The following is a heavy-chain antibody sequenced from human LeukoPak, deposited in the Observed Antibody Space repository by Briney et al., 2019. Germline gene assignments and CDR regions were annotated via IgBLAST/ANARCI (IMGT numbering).Heavy chain of an antibody. CDR1: GYTFTGYF. J-gene: IGHJ4*02. CDR2: INPNSGGT. Sequence: GASVKVSCKASGYTFTGYFVHWVRQAPGQGLEWMGWINPNSGGTNYAQKFQGRVTMTRDTSISTAYMELSRLRSDDSAVYYCARLIVSSWYPYLDYWGQGTLVTVSS. D-gene: IGHD6-13*01. V-gene: IGHV1-2*02. CDR3: ARLIVSSWYPYLDY.